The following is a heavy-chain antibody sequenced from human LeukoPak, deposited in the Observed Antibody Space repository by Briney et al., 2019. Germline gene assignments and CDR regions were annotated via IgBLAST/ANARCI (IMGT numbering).Heavy chain of an antibody. CDR1: GGSFRGYY. CDR3: ATNPAAGGSELHFDY. V-gene: IGHV4-34*01. D-gene: IGHD6-13*01. J-gene: IGHJ4*02. Sequence: SETLSLTCAVYGGSFRGYYWSWIRQPPGKGLEWIGEINHSGRTNYNPSLMSRVTISVDTSKKQISLKLSSVTAADTAVYYCATNPAAGGSELHFDYWGQGALVTVSS. CDR2: INHSGRT.